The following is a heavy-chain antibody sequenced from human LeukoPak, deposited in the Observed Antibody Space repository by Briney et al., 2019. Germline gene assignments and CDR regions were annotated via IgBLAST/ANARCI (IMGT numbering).Heavy chain of an antibody. Sequence: ASVKVSCKASGYTFTSYAMHWVRQAPGQRLEWMGWINAGNGNTKYSQKFQGRVTITRDTSASTAYMELSSLRSKDTAVYYCARGYCSGGSCHYYYYYYGMDVWGQGTTVTVSS. V-gene: IGHV1-3*01. CDR3: ARGYCSGGSCHYYYYYYGMDV. CDR1: GYTFTSYA. D-gene: IGHD2-15*01. CDR2: INAGNGNT. J-gene: IGHJ6*02.